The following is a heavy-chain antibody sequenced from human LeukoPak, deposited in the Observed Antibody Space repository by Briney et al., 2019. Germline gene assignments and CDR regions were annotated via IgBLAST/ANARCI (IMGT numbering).Heavy chain of an antibody. V-gene: IGHV3-33*06. Sequence: PGRSLRLSCAASGFTFSSYGMHWVRQAPGKGLEWVAVIWYDGSNKYYADSVKGRFTISRDNSKNTLYLQMNSLRAEDTAVYYCAKAPYDSSGYPTLGGQGTLVTVSS. CDR3: AKAPYDSSGYPTL. J-gene: IGHJ4*02. CDR1: GFTFSSYG. D-gene: IGHD3-22*01. CDR2: IWYDGSNK.